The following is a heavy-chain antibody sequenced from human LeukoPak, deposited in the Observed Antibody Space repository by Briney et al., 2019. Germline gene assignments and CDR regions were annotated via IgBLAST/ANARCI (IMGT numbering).Heavy chain of an antibody. Sequence: PGGSLRLSGAASGLTFSDEYMSWIRQAPGKGLEWVSYISNTGDFIAYADSVKDRLPMPRDNAKTSLYLQMNRLRAEDAAAYYCVRGRGAGPAAHFDYWGQGTLVTVSS. V-gene: IGHV3-11*01. D-gene: IGHD3-10*01. CDR2: ISNTGDFI. CDR3: VRGRGAGPAAHFDY. J-gene: IGHJ4*02. CDR1: GLTFSDEY.